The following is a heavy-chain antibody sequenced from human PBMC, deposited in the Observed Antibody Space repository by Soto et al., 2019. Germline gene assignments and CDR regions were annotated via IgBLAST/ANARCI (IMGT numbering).Heavy chain of an antibody. V-gene: IGHV4-59*01. CDR3: ARDLGRYVDY. CDR2: IYYSGST. CDR1: GGSISSYF. J-gene: IGHJ4*02. D-gene: IGHD7-27*01. Sequence: PSETLSLTCTVSGGSISSYFWSWLRQPPGKGLEWIGYIYYSGSTKYNPSLKSRVTISLDTSKNQFSLKLSSLTDADAAVYYCARDLGRYVDYWGEGSLVIVSS.